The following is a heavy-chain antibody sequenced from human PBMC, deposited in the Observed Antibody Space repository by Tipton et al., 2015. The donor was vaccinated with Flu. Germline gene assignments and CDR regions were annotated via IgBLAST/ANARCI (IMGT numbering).Heavy chain of an antibody. J-gene: IGHJ4*02. CDR1: GFTFSDYY. Sequence: GSLRLSCAASGFTFSDYYMSWIRQAPGKGLEWVSYISSSGSTIYYADSVKGRFTISRDNAKNSLYLQMNSLRAEDTAVHYCARDAYSCSGGSCYSPYYFDYWGQGTLVTVSS. CDR2: ISSSGSTI. CDR3: ARDAYSCSGGSCYSPYYFDY. V-gene: IGHV3-11*01. D-gene: IGHD2-15*01.